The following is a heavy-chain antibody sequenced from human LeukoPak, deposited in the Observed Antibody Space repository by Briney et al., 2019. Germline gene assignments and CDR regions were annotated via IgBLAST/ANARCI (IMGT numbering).Heavy chain of an antibody. CDR2: IYSDGST. Sequence: GGSLRLSCAASGFTVSSNYMSWVRQAPGKGLEWVSVIYSDGSTYYADSVKGRFTISRDNSKNTLYLQINSLRAEDTAVYYCARGLEQFYYESGGSLDKRLGSYSLPQHWGQGTLVTVSS. D-gene: IGHD3-22*01. V-gene: IGHV3-66*01. CDR1: GFTVSSNY. CDR3: ARGLEQFYYESGGSLDKRLGSYSLPQH. J-gene: IGHJ1*01.